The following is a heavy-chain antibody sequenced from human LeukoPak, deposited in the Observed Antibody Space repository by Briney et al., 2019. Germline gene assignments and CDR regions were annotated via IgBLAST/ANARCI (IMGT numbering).Heavy chain of an antibody. D-gene: IGHD4-23*01. V-gene: IGHV1-69*01. CDR2: IIPIFGTA. CDR3: ARGKASTVVTGGTDY. J-gene: IGHJ4*02. Sequence: GSSVKVSCKASGGTFSSYAISWVRQAPGQGLEWMGGIIPIFGTANYAQKFQGRVTITADESTSTAYMELSSLRSEDTAVHYCARGKASTVVTGGTDYWGQGTLVTVSS. CDR1: GGTFSSYA.